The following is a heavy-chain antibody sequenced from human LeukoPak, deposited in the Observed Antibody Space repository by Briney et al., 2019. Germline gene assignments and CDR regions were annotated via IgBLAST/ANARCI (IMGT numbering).Heavy chain of an antibody. CDR3: ARYTVTLSDDAFDI. V-gene: IGHV2-5*01. CDR2: IYWNDDK. D-gene: IGHD4-17*01. J-gene: IGHJ3*02. Sequence: ESGPTLVNPTQTLTLTCTFSGFSLITRGVGVGWIRQPPGKALEWLALIYWNDDKRYSPSLKSRLTITKDTSKNQVVLTMTNMDPVDTATYYCARYTVTLSDDAFDIWGQGTMVTVSS. CDR1: GFSLITRGVG.